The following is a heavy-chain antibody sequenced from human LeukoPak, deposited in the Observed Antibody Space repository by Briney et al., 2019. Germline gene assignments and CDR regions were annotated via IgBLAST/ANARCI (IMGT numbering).Heavy chain of an antibody. J-gene: IGHJ1*01. D-gene: IGHD6-13*01. CDR1: GGSISSYY. Sequence: SETLSLTCTVSGGSISSYYWSWIRQPPGKGLEWIGYIYYSGSTNYNPSLKSRVTISVDTSKNQFSLKLSSVTAADTAVYYCAREPTPSSSPRYFQHWGQGTLVTVSS. CDR2: IYYSGST. V-gene: IGHV4-59*12. CDR3: AREPTPSSSPRYFQH.